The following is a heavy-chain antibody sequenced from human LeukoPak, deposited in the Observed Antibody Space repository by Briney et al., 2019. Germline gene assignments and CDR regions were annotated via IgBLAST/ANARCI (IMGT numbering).Heavy chain of an antibody. CDR3: AKARWEPNFDY. J-gene: IGHJ4*02. CDR2: INENGDIA. CDR1: GFTFDDYA. D-gene: IGHD1-26*01. V-gene: IGHV3-43*02. Sequence: GGSLRLSCAASGFTFDDYAMHWARQGPGKSLEWVSLINENGDIAYYGDSVRGRFTVSRDNAKNSLYLQMNSLTTEDTALYYCAKARWEPNFDYWGQGTLVAVSS.